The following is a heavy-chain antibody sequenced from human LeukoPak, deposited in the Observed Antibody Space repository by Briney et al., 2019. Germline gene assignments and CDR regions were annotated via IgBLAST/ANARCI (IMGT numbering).Heavy chain of an antibody. Sequence: GGSLRLSCAASGFTFSSYAMHWVRQAPGKGLEWVAVISYDGSNKYYADSVKGRFTISRDNSKNTLYLQMNSLRAEDTAVYYCARDLTIFGVVYDYWGQGTLVTVSS. CDR2: ISYDGSNK. V-gene: IGHV3-30*04. D-gene: IGHD3-3*01. CDR1: GFTFSSYA. J-gene: IGHJ4*02. CDR3: ARDLTIFGVVYDY.